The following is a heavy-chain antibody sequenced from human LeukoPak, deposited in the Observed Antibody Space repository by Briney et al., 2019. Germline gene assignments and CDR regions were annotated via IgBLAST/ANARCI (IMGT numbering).Heavy chain of an antibody. CDR1: GGSISSYY. CDR2: IYYSGST. V-gene: IGHV4-59*01. Sequence: SETLSLTCTVSGGSISSYYWSWIRQPPGKGLEWIGYIYYSGSTNYNPSLKSRVTISVDTSKNQFSLKLSSVTAADTAVHYCARGRSSGWFGYWGQGTLVTVSS. D-gene: IGHD6-19*01. CDR3: ARGRSSGWFGY. J-gene: IGHJ4*02.